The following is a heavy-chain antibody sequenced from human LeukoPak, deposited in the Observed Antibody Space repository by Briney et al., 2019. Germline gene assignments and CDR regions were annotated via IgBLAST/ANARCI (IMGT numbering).Heavy chain of an antibody. V-gene: IGHV4-59*08. CDR3: ARSPHWSGYYPLDY. D-gene: IGHD3-3*01. Sequence: NPSETLSLTCTVSGGSISSYYWSWIRQPPGKGLEWIGYIYYSGSTNYNPSLKSRVTISVDTSKNQFSLKLSSVTAADTAVYYCARSPHWSGYYPLDYWGQGTLVTVSS. J-gene: IGHJ4*02. CDR2: IYYSGST. CDR1: GGSISSYY.